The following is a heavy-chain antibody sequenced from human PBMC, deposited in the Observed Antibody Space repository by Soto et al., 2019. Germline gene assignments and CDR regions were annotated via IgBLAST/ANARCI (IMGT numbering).Heavy chain of an antibody. Sequence: SVQVCWKASGDSFGRFTINWVRQAPGQGLGWMGGIKPITDITNYAQRFQGRVTFTADASTSTVYLELSSLRSEDTAMYYCARDPSTINKLLGVWFGPWGQGTLFTVSS. D-gene: IGHD1-26*01. CDR3: ARDPSTINKLLGVWFGP. CDR2: IKPITDIT. CDR1: GDSFGRFT. V-gene: IGHV1-69*01. J-gene: IGHJ5*02.